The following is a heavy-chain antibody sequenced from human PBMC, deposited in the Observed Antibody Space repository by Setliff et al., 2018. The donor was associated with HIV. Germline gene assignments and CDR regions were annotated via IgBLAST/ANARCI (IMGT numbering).Heavy chain of an antibody. Sequence: SQTLSLPCAISGDSVSSDSAAWNWIRQSPSRGLEWLARTYYRSKWYTDYAVSVKSRITINPDTSRNQFSLQLSSVIPDDSDVYFCARGGITAYYFDHWAQGTLVTVSS. J-gene: IGHJ4*02. CDR3: ARGGITAYYFDH. D-gene: IGHD5-18*01. CDR2: TYYRSKWYT. CDR1: GDSVSSDSAA. V-gene: IGHV6-1*01.